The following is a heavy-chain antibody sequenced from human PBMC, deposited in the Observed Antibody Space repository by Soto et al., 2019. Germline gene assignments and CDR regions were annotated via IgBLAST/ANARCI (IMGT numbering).Heavy chain of an antibody. V-gene: IGHV3-64*01. CDR1: GFTFSSYA. J-gene: IGHJ3*02. D-gene: IGHD2-8*01. CDR2: ISSNGGST. Sequence: GGSLRLSCAASGFTFSSYAMHWVRQAPGKGLEYVSAISSNGGSTFYANSVKGRFTISRDNSKNTLYLQMGSLRAEDMAVYYCARLIGDPFDIWGQGTMVTVSS. CDR3: ARLIGDPFDI.